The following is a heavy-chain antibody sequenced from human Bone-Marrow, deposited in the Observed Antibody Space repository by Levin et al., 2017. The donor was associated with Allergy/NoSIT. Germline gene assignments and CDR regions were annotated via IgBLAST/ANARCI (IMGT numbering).Heavy chain of an antibody. CDR2: ISGSGSST. J-gene: IGHJ4*02. CDR1: GFTFNSYA. V-gene: IGHV3-23*01. CDR3: AKGAGWVAGAVALI. D-gene: IGHD6-19*01. Sequence: TGESLKISCAASGFTFNSYALSWVRQAPGKGLEWVSAISGSGSSTYYADSVKGRFTISRDNSKTTLYLQMNSLRAEDTAVYYCAKGAGWVAGAVALIWGQGTLVTVSS.